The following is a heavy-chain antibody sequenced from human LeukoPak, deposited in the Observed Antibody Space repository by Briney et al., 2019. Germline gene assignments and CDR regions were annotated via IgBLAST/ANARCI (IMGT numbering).Heavy chain of an antibody. CDR1: GFTVSSNY. Sequence: GGSLRLSCAASGFTVSSNYMSWVRQAPGKGLEWVSVIYSGGSTYYADSVKGRFTISRDNSKNTLYLQMNSLRAEDTAVYYCARASAGRDDASDIWGQGTMVTVSS. CDR3: ARASAGRDDASDI. CDR2: IYSGGST. D-gene: IGHD6-13*01. J-gene: IGHJ3*02. V-gene: IGHV3-66*01.